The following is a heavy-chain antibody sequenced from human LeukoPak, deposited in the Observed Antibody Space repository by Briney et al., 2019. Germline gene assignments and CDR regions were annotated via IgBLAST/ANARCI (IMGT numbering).Heavy chain of an antibody. V-gene: IGHV1-69*13. CDR2: IIPIFGTA. Sequence: SVKVSCKASGGTFSSYAISWVRQAPGQGLEWMGGIIPIFGTANYAQKFQGRVTITADESTSSVYMELSSLRSEDTAVYYCASGDILTGPYYYYGMDVWGQGTTVTVSS. CDR1: GGTFSSYA. D-gene: IGHD3-9*01. J-gene: IGHJ6*02. CDR3: ASGDILTGPYYYYGMDV.